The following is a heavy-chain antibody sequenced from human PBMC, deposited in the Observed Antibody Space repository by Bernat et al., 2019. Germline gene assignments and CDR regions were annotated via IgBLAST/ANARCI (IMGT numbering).Heavy chain of an antibody. CDR2: INSDTGVT. CDR1: GYIFTDYF. Sequence: QVQLAQPGAEVKKPGASVKVSCKASGYIFTDYFIQWVRQAPGQGLEWMGRINSDTGVTTYTQKLKGRVTMTRETSISTAYMELSSLTSDDTAVYYCARDLASTAFWEFDYWGRGTQVTVSS. CDR3: ARDLASTAFWEFDY. V-gene: IGHV1-2*06. J-gene: IGHJ4*02. D-gene: IGHD2-21*02.